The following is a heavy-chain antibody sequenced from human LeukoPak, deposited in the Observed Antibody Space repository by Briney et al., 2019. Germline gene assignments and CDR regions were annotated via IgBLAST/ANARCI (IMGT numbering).Heavy chain of an antibody. J-gene: IGHJ3*02. CDR1: GASVNSGTYY. CDR3: ARGLGPI. CDR2: IYYTGNT. V-gene: IGHV4-61*03. Sequence: KTSETLSLTCTVSGASVNSGTYYWSWLRQPPGKGLEWIGFIYYTGNTKYHPSLEGRVTISVDTSKNHFSLKLTSLTAADTAIYYCARGLGPIWGQGTLVTVSS.